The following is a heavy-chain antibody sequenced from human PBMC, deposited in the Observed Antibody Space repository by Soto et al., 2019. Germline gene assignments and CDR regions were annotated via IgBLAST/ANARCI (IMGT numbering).Heavy chain of an antibody. V-gene: IGHV2-26*01. CDR3: DPIAYYERRSLGVDAFDL. CDR2: IFSNDEK. J-gene: IGHJ3*01. Sequence: DSGPTLVNPTETRTLTCTVSGFSLSNARMGVSWIRQPPGKALEWLAHIFSNDEKSYSTSLKSRLTISKDTSKSQVVLTMTNMEAEGRPTXYYDPIAYYERRSLGVDAFDLWGQVTMFSVSS. D-gene: IGHD3-22*01. CDR1: GFSLSNARMG.